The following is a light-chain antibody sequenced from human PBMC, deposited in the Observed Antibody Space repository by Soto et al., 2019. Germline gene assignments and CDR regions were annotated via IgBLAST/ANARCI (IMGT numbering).Light chain of an antibody. CDR2: GAS. V-gene: IGKV3-20*01. CDR3: QKYGSSPWK. CDR1: QSVSSSY. Sequence: VFKQSPGPLYLSPGERATLSRSASQSVSSSYLAWYQQKPGQAPRLLIYGASSRATGIPDRFSGSGSGTDFTLTISRLEPEDFAVYYCQKYGSSPWKCGKGTKGEIK. J-gene: IGKJ1*01.